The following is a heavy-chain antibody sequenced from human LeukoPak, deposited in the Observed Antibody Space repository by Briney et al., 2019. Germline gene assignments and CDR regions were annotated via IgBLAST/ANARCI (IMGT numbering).Heavy chain of an antibody. CDR3: AHTLNWNVGQTTNNWFDP. J-gene: IGHJ5*02. V-gene: IGHV6-1*01. CDR2: TYYRSKWYN. CDR1: GDSVSSNSAA. D-gene: IGHD1-20*01. Sequence: SQTLSLTCAISGDSVSSNSAAWNWIRQSPSRGLEWLGRTYYRSKWYNDYAVSVKSRITINPDTSKNQFSLQLNSVTPEDTAVYYCAHTLNWNVGQTTNNWFDPWGQGTLVTVSS.